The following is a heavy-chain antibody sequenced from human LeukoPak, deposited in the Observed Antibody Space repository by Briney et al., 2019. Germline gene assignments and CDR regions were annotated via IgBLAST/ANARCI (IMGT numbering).Heavy chain of an antibody. CDR1: GFTFRVYS. V-gene: IGHV3-21*01. Sequence: AGGSLRLSCPASGFTFRVYSMNWVHQAPGKGLEWVSSISSSGSYIYYADSVKGRFTISRDNAQNSLYLQMNSLGTEDTAVYYCARDGDYGGNLGRGFDYWGQGTLVTVSS. D-gene: IGHD4-23*01. CDR3: ARDGDYGGNLGRGFDY. J-gene: IGHJ4*02. CDR2: ISSSGSYI.